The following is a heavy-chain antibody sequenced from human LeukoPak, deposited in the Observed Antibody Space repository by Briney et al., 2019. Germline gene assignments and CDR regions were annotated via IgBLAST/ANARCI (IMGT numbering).Heavy chain of an antibody. Sequence: SETLSLTCAVYGGSFSGYYWSWIRQPPGKGLEWIGEINHSGSTNYNPSLKSRVTISVDTSKNQFSLKLSSVTAADTAVYYCARTLDYDFWSGYHWGQGTLVTVSS. D-gene: IGHD3-3*01. CDR2: INHSGST. V-gene: IGHV4-34*01. J-gene: IGHJ5*02. CDR1: GGSFSGYY. CDR3: ARTLDYDFWSGYH.